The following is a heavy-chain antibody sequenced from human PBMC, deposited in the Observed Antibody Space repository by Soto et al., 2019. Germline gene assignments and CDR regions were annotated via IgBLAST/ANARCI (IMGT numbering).Heavy chain of an antibody. CDR3: ASDGGFAELKY. J-gene: IGHJ4*02. V-gene: IGHV1-69*18. CDR1: GDTFSGYP. Sequence: QVQLVQSGAELKKPGSSVKVSCKASGDTFSGYPINWVRQAPGEGLEWMVMIIPVFGTTNDAQRFEGRVTFTADASTTTDSMELRGLLSEETAVYYCASDGGFAELKYWGPGTLVTVSS. D-gene: IGHD1-7*01. CDR2: IIPVFGTT.